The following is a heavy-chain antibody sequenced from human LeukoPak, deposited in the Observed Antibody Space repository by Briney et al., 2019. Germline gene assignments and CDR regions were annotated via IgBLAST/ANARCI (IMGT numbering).Heavy chain of an antibody. CDR3: AREAFYTTGWFSLFSY. J-gene: IGHJ4*02. CDR2: ISGSGGRT. Sequence: GGSLRLSCAASGFTFSGYAMSWVRQAPGMGLEWVSVISGSGGRTFYAGFVKGRFTISRDDSNNTLYLHMNSLGAEDTAVYYCAREAFYTTGWFSLFSYWGQGTLVTVSS. CDR1: GFTFSGYA. D-gene: IGHD6-19*01. V-gene: IGHV3-23*01.